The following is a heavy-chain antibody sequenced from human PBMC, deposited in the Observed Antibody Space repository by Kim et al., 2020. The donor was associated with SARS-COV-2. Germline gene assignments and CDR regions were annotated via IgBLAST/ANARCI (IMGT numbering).Heavy chain of an antibody. CDR1: GFKVSGNY. CDR3: VGGPTRHYV. J-gene: IGHJ1*01. CDR2: IYSGNST. D-gene: IGHD3-16*01. Sequence: GGSLRLSCAASGFKVSGNYMSWVRQAPGKGLEWISIIYSGNSTYYADSVKGRFTISRDTSKNTLDLRMSSLKVEDTAIYYCVGGPTRHYVWDRGTLVTVFS. V-gene: IGHV3-53*01.